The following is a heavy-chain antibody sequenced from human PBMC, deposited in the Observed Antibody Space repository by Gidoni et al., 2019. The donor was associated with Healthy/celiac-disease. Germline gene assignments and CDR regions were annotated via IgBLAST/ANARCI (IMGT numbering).Heavy chain of an antibody. CDR3: ARDFQSGYCSSTSCYTTYYGMDV. CDR2: ISSSSSYI. Sequence: EVQLVESGGGLVKPGGSLRLSCAASGFTFSSYSMNWVRQAPGKGLEWVSSISSSSSYIYYADSVKGRFTISRDNAKNSLYLQMNSLRAEDTAVYYCARDFQSGYCSSTSCYTTYYGMDVWGQGTTVTVSS. J-gene: IGHJ6*02. V-gene: IGHV3-21*01. CDR1: GFTFSSYS. D-gene: IGHD2-2*02.